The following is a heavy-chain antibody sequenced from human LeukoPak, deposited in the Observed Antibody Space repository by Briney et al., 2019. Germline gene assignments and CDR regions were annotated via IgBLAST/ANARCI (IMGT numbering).Heavy chain of an antibody. D-gene: IGHD6-19*01. CDR2: ISAYNGNT. CDR1: GYTSTSYG. V-gene: IGHV1-18*01. Sequence: ASVKVSCKASGYTSTSYGISWVRQAPGQGLEWMGWISAYNGNTNYAQKLQGRVTMTTDTSTSTAYMELRSLRSDDTAVYYCAREVYSSEVNYYYYGMDVWGQGTTVTVSS. J-gene: IGHJ6*02. CDR3: AREVYSSEVNYYYYGMDV.